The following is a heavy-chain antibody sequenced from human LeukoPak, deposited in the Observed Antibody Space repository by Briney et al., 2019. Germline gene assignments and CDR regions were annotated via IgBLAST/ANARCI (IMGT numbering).Heavy chain of an antibody. Sequence: GGSLRLSCAASGFNFGNNGMTWVRQPPGKGLEWVSAISGSGDITYNADSVKGRFTISRDNSKNTVYLQMNSLRAEDTAVYYCLPYGSGSTWGQGTLVTVPS. D-gene: IGHD3-10*01. CDR3: LPYGSGST. CDR2: ISGSGDIT. CDR1: GFNFGNNG. J-gene: IGHJ5*02. V-gene: IGHV3-23*01.